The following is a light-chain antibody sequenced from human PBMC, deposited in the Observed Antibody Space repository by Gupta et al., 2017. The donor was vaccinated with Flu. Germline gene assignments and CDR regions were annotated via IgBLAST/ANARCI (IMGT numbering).Light chain of an antibody. J-gene: IGLJ1*01. CDR2: AKN. V-gene: IGLV3-19*01. CDR1: SLRSSY. CDR3: NSRDRNVNHLAV. Sequence: QTVRITCQGDSLRSSYASWYQQKPGQAPDLVIYAKNNRPSGIPDRFSGSSSGNTASLTITGAQAEDEADYYCNSRDRNVNHLAVFGHGTKVTVL.